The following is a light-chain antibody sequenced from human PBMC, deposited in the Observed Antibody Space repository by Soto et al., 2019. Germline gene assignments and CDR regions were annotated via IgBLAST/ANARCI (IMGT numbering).Light chain of an antibody. J-gene: IGKJ4*01. CDR3: QQRSGWPLT. Sequence: EIVLTQSPATLSLSPGERATLSCRASRSVSSYLAWYQQKPGQAPRLLIYDASNRATGIPARFSGSGSGTDFTLTISSLEPEDFAVYYCQQRSGWPLTFGGGTKVEIK. CDR1: RSVSSY. CDR2: DAS. V-gene: IGKV3-11*01.